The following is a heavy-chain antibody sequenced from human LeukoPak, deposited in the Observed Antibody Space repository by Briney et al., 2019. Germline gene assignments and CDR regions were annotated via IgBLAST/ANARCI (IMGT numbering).Heavy chain of an antibody. Sequence: GGSLRLSCAASGFTVSSYWMYWVRQAPGKGLVWVSLINGDGSSTTYADSVEGRFTISSDNAKNTLYLQMNSLRAEDTAVYYCARDRTLDYWGRGTLVTVSS. V-gene: IGHV3-74*01. J-gene: IGHJ4*02. CDR3: ARDRTLDY. CDR1: GFTVSSYW. CDR2: INGDGSST.